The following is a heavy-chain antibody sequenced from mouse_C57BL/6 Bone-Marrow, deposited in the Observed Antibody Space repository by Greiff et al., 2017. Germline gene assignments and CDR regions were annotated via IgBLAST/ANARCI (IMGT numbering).Heavy chain of an antibody. Sequence: QVQLQQSGAELARPGASVKLSCKASGYTFTSYGMSWVKQRPGQGLEWIGEIYPGGGDTYYNEKFKGKATMTADKSSSTAYMELRSLTSEDASVYFCARHWRAYWGQGTTLTVSA. J-gene: IGHJ2*01. CDR1: GYTFTSYG. V-gene: IGHV1-81*01. CDR3: ARHWRAY. CDR2: IYPGGGDT. D-gene: IGHD4-1*01.